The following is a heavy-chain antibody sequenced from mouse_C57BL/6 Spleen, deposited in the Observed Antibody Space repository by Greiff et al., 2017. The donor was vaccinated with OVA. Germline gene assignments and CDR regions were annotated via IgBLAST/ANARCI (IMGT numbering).Heavy chain of an antibody. CDR1: GYTFTSYW. J-gene: IGHJ4*01. CDR3: ARPYDYDDAMDY. Sequence: QVQLQQPGAELVKPGASVKLSCKASGYTFTSYWMHWVKQRPGRGLEWIGRIAPNSGGTKYNEKFKSKATLTVDTPSSTAYMQLSSLTSEDSAVYYCARPYDYDDAMDYWGQGTSVTVAS. D-gene: IGHD2-4*01. V-gene: IGHV1-72*01. CDR2: IAPNSGGT.